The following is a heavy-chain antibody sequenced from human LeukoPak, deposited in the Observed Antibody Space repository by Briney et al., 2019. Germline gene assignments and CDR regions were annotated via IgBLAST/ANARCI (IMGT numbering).Heavy chain of an antibody. CDR2: ISFSVNTK. Sequence: QAGGSLRLSCAASGFTFSDYSMYWVRQAPGKGLEWVSYISFSVNTKYYGDSVKGRFTISRDNAKNSLYLHMDSLRAEDTAVYYCARGAYSSGWAYFDHWGQGTLVTVSS. D-gene: IGHD6-19*01. CDR1: GFTFSDYS. J-gene: IGHJ4*02. V-gene: IGHV3-48*04. CDR3: ARGAYSSGWAYFDH.